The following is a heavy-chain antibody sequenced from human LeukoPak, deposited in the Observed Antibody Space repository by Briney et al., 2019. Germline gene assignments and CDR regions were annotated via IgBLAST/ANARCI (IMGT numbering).Heavy chain of an antibody. CDR1: GGSISSSSYY. Sequence: SETLSPTCTVSGGSISSSSYYWGWIRQPPGKGLEWIGSIYYSGSTYYNPSLKSRVTISVDTSKDQFSLKLSSVTAADTAVYYCASHFEAGREYDFWSGYYDRLGWFDPWGQGTLVTVSS. J-gene: IGHJ5*02. CDR2: IYYSGST. D-gene: IGHD3-3*01. CDR3: ASHFEAGREYDFWSGYYDRLGWFDP. V-gene: IGHV4-39*01.